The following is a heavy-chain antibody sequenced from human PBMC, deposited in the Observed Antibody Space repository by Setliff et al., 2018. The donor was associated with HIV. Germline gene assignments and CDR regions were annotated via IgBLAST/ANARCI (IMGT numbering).Heavy chain of an antibody. V-gene: IGHV4-38-2*02. CDR2: LYHSGST. CDR1: GYSINSGYY. D-gene: IGHD2-8*02. CDR3: ARIDIYSTGLYACDI. J-gene: IGHJ3*02. Sequence: SETLSLTCTVSGYSINSGYYWGWIRQSPGKGLEWIGCLYHSGSTYYNPSLENRVTISLDTSKTQFSLRLSSVTAADSAIYYCARIDIYSTGLYACDIWGQGAVVTVSS.